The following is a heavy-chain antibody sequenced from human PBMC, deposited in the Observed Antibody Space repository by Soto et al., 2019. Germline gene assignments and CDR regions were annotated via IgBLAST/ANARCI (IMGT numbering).Heavy chain of an antibody. J-gene: IGHJ3*02. CDR1: GYIFSINSAS. D-gene: IGHD3-16*01. V-gene: IGHV6-1*01. Sequence: SHPLXLTCAMSGYIFSINSASLNFIMQSPSRGLEWLGRTYYRSKWYNDYAVSVKSRITINPDTSKKQFSLQLNSVTPEDTAVYYCEVGGARNAFDIWGQGTMV. CDR3: EVGGARNAFDI. CDR2: TYYRSKWYN.